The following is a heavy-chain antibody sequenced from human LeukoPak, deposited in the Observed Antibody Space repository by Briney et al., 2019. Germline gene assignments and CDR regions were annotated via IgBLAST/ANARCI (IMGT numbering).Heavy chain of an antibody. V-gene: IGHV3-30*02. CDR3: AKVDFSGSGRHGETAEFFQH. J-gene: IGHJ1*01. CDR2: IRYDGSNK. CDR1: GFTFSNYG. D-gene: IGHD3-10*01. Sequence: TGGSLRLSCAASGFTFSNYGMHWVRQAPGKGLEWVAFIRYDGSNKYFADSLKGRFTISRDNSNNTLYLQMDSLRAEDTAVYYCAKVDFSGSGRHGETAEFFQHWGQGTLVTVSS.